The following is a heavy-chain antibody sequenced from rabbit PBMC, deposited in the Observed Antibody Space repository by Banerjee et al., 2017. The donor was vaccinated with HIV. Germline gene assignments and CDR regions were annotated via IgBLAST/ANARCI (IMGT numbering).Heavy chain of an antibody. Sequence: QEQLEESGGDLVKPEGSLTLTCTASGFSFSFSYWICWVRQAPGKGLEWIACIYSTTGSTYYASWAKGRFTISKTSSTTVTLQMTSLTDADTATYFCARGGTIYCWNLWGPGTLVTVS. CDR2: IYSTTGST. D-gene: IGHD8-1*01. CDR1: GFSFSFSYW. J-gene: IGHJ4*01. V-gene: IGHV1S45*01. CDR3: ARGGTIYCWNL.